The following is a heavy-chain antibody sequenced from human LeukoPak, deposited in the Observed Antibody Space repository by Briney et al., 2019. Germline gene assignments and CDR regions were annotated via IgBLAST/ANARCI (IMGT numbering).Heavy chain of an antibody. V-gene: IGHV3-53*01. CDR3: AGSITTPGGFDD. Sequence: PGGSLRLSCAASGFSVSSNYIISVRQAPRKGLEWDSVIYGGDKTNYADSVKGRFTISRDSSENTLYLQMNSLRAEDTAVYYCAGSITTPGGFDDWGQGTPVTVSS. CDR1: GFSVSSNY. CDR2: IYGGDKT. D-gene: IGHD6-13*01. J-gene: IGHJ4*02.